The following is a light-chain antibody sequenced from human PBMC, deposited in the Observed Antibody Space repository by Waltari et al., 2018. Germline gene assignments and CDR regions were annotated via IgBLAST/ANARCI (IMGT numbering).Light chain of an antibody. V-gene: IGKV1-5*03. CDR3: QQYNNYVS. Sequence: DIQMTQSPSTLSASVGDRVTITCRASQSISDWLAWYQQKPGKAPKLLIYKASSLESGVPSRFSGSGSGTEFTLTISSLQPDDFATYYCQQYNNYVSFGPGTKVDIK. CDR2: KAS. CDR1: QSISDW. J-gene: IGKJ3*01.